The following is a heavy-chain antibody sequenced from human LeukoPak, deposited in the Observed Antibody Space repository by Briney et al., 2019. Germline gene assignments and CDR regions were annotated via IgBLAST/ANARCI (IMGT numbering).Heavy chain of an antibody. D-gene: IGHD3-10*01. J-gene: IGHJ6*03. CDR3: ARDRGIDYYGSGSYYRHYYYYMDV. Sequence: ASVKVSCKASGYTFTNYYMHWVRQAPGQGLEWMGWINPNSGGTNYAQKFQGRVTMTGDTSISTAYMELSRLRSDDTAVYYCARDRGIDYYGSGSYYRHYYYYMDVWGKGTTVTVSS. V-gene: IGHV1-2*02. CDR1: GYTFTNYY. CDR2: INPNSGGT.